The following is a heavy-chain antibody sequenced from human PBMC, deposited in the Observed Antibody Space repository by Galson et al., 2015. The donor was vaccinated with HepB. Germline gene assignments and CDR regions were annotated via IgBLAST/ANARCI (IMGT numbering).Heavy chain of an antibody. Sequence: SLRLSCAVSGFTFSSYAMSWVRQAPGKGLEWVSSMSNSGYNIYYADSVKGRFTISRDNSKNTLYLQMNNLRADDTAVYYCAKAYHDYRNYGVLSYYNGLDVWGQGTTVTVSS. CDR3: AKAYHDYRNYGVLSYYNGLDV. J-gene: IGHJ6*02. CDR2: MSNSGYNI. D-gene: IGHD4-11*01. CDR1: GFTFSSYA. V-gene: IGHV3-23*01.